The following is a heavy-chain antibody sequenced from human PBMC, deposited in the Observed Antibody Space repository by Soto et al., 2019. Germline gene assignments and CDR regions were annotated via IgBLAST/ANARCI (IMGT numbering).Heavy chain of an antibody. CDR3: ARGYCSGGSCFDY. Sequence: PSETLSLTCTVSGGSISSGGYYWSWIRQHPGKGLEWIGYIYYSGSTYYNPSLKSRVTISVDTSKNQFSLKLSSVTAADTAVYYCARGYCSGGSCFDYWGQGTQVTVSS. J-gene: IGHJ4*02. CDR2: IYYSGST. V-gene: IGHV4-31*03. CDR1: GGSISSGGYY. D-gene: IGHD2-15*01.